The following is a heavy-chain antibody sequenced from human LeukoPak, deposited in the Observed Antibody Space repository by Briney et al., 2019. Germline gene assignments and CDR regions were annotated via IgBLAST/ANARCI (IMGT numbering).Heavy chain of an antibody. V-gene: IGHV3-53*01. Sequence: GGSLRLSCAASGFIVSSNFMTWVRQAPGKGLEWVSVIYSGGSTDYADSVKGRLTISRDNSKDTLYLQMNSLRAEDTAVYCCARGSSGAWSYYFDYWGQGTLVIVSS. CDR2: IYSGGST. D-gene: IGHD6-25*01. J-gene: IGHJ4*02. CDR3: ARGSSGAWSYYFDY. CDR1: GFIVSSNF.